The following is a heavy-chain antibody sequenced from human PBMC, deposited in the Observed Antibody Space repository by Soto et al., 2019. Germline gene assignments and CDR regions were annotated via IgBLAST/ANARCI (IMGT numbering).Heavy chain of an antibody. D-gene: IGHD3-3*01. CDR1: GYTFTSYD. Sequence: DSVKVSCKASGYTFTSYDINWVQQATGQGLDWMGLMNPNSGNTGYAQKFQVRVTMTRNTSISTAYMELSSLRSEDTAVYYCARGPIYDFWSGYYRTRYYFDYWGQGTLVTVSS. J-gene: IGHJ4*02. CDR3: ARGPIYDFWSGYYRTRYYFDY. V-gene: IGHV1-8*01. CDR2: MNPNSGNT.